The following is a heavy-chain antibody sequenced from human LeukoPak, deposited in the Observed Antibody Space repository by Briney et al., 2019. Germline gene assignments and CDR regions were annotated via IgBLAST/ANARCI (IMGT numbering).Heavy chain of an antibody. CDR3: ARGWDDYVWGSYRYRYFDY. CDR2: IYHSGST. D-gene: IGHD3-16*02. CDR1: GGSISSSNW. J-gene: IGHJ4*02. Sequence: SETLSLTCAVSGGSISSSNWWSWVRQPPGKGLEWIGEIYHSGSTNYNPSLKSRVTISVDKSKNQFSLKLSSVTAADTAVYYCARGWDDYVWGSYRYRYFDYWGQGTLVTVSS. V-gene: IGHV4-4*02.